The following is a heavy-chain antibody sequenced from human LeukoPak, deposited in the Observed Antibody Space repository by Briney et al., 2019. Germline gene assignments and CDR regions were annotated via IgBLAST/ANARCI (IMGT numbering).Heavy chain of an antibody. CDR2: IYYSGST. CDR3: ARRELLSTPDAFDI. D-gene: IGHD3-10*01. V-gene: IGHV4-39*01. J-gene: IGHJ3*02. Sequence: PSETLSLTCTVSGGSISSSSYYWGWIRQPPGKGLEWIGSIYYSGSTYYNPSLKSRVTISVDTFKNQFSLKVSSVTAADTAVYYCARRELLSTPDAFDIWGQGTMVTVSS. CDR1: GGSISSSSYY.